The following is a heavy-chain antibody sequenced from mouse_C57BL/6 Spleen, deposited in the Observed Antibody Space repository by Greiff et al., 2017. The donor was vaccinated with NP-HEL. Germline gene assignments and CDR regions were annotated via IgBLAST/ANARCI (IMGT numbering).Heavy chain of an antibody. CDR2: INPNYGTT. CDR3: ARVRGSSYPFAY. V-gene: IGHV1-39*01. Sequence: EVKLMESGPELVKPGASVKISCKASGYSFTDYNMNWVKQSNGKSLEWIGVINPNYGTTSYNQKFKGKATLTVDQSSSTAYMQLNSLTSEDSAVYYCARVRGSSYPFAYWGQGTLVTVSA. D-gene: IGHD1-1*01. CDR1: GYSFTDYN. J-gene: IGHJ3*01.